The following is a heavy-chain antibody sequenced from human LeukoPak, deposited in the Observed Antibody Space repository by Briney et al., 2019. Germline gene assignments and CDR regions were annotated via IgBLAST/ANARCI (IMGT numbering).Heavy chain of an antibody. CDR1: GGSFSGYY. CDR2: INHSGST. V-gene: IGHV4-34*01. CDR3: ARGGGSSGYYYPY. Sequence: SETLSLTCAVYGGSFSGYYWSWIRQPPGKGLERIGEINHSGSTNYNPSLKSRVTISVDTSKNQFSLKLSSVTAADTAVYYCARGGGSSGYYYPYWGQGTLVTVSS. D-gene: IGHD3-22*01. J-gene: IGHJ4*02.